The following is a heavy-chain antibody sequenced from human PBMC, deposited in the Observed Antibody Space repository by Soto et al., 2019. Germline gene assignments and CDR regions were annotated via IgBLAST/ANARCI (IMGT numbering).Heavy chain of an antibody. V-gene: IGHV3-23*01. CDR3: PQIDRPSFDCPIHFDS. CDR1: GFTFSTYA. CDR2: ITGSGDTT. J-gene: IGHJ5*02. D-gene: IGHD3-9*01. Sequence: PGGSLRLSCAASGFTFSTYAMSGVRQAPGKGLERVSAITGSGDTTYYADSVKGRFTISRDNSENTLYLQMNSLRAEDTAVYYCPQIDRPSFDCPIHFDSWGQGTLVTVSS.